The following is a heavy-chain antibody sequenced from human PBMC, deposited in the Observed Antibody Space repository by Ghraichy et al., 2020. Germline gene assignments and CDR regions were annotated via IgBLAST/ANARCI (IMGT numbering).Heavy chain of an antibody. CDR2: IRQDGNEK. CDR1: GFTFSGYW. J-gene: IGHJ4*02. V-gene: IGHV3-7*03. Sequence: GGSLRLSCVASGFTFSGYWMQWVRQAPGKGLEWVANIRQDGNEKYYVDSVKGRFTISRDNARNSLYLQMNGLRAEDTAVYYCARRYFDSWGQGTLVTVSS. CDR3: ARRYFDS.